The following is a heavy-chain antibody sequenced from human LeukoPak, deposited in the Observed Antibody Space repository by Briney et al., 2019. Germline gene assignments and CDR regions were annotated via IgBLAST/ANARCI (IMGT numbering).Heavy chain of an antibody. J-gene: IGHJ4*02. D-gene: IGHD6-6*01. Sequence: SETLSLTCAVSGYSISSGYYWGWIRQPPGKGLEWIGSIYHSGSTYYNPSLKSRVTISVDTSKNQLSLQLNTDTAADTAVYYCARSWPRIAARCYFEYWGQGTRVTVS. CDR3: ARSWPRIAARCYFEY. CDR1: GYSISSGYY. CDR2: IYHSGST. V-gene: IGHV4-38-2*01.